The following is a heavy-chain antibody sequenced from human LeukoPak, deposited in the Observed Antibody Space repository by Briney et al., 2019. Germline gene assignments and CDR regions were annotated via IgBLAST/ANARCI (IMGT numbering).Heavy chain of an antibody. CDR2: ITGSGAGT. CDR1: GFSISIYA. V-gene: IGHV3-23*01. Sequence: GGSLRLSCAASGFSISIYAMTWVSRPPGKGLEWVSSITGSGAGTSYADSVKGRFTISRDNSRNTLYLQINSLRAEDTAIYYCAKDPNGDYVGAFDYWGPGTLVTVSS. CDR3: AKDPNGDYVGAFDY. J-gene: IGHJ4*02. D-gene: IGHD4-17*01.